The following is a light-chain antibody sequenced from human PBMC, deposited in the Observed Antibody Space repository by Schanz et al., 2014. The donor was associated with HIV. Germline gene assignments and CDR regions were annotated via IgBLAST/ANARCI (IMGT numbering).Light chain of an antibody. CDR1: SSDVGGYNY. Sequence: QSVLTQPPSASGSPGQSVTNSCTGTSSDVGGYNYVSWYQQHPGKAPKLMIYDVSNRPSGVSNRFSGSKSGNTASLTISGLQAEDEADYYCSSYTSSSSYVFGTGTKLTVL. V-gene: IGLV2-14*01. CDR2: DVS. CDR3: SSYTSSSSYV. J-gene: IGLJ1*01.